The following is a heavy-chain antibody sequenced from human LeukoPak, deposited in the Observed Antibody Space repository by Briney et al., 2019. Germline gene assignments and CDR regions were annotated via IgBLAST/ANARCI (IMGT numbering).Heavy chain of an antibody. V-gene: IGHV3-48*03. Sequence: PGGSLRLSCAASGFTFSSYGMNWVRQAPGKGLEWVLYISSSGSTIYYADSVKGRFTISRDNAKNSLYLQMNSLRAEDTAVYYCARDLGSTPVLYYYMDVWGKGTTVTVSS. CDR3: ARDLGSTPVLYYYMDV. J-gene: IGHJ6*03. D-gene: IGHD2-2*01. CDR2: ISSSGSTI. CDR1: GFTFSSYG.